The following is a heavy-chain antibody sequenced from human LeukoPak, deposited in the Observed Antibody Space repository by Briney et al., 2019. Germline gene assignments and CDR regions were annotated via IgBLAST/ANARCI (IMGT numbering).Heavy chain of an antibody. V-gene: IGHV4-4*07. J-gene: IGHJ5*02. CDR2: IYTSGST. CDR3: AREGVVGATSWFDP. CDR1: GGSISGYY. D-gene: IGHD1-26*01. Sequence: SETLSLTCIVSGGSISGYYWSWIRQPAGKGLEWIGRIYTSGSTNYNPSLKSRVTMSVDTSKNQFSLKLSSVTAADTAVYYCAREGVVGATSWFDPWGQGTLVTVSS.